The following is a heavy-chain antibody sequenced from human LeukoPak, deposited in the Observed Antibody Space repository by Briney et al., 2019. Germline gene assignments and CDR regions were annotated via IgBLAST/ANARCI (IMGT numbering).Heavy chain of an antibody. CDR3: AREGYSYGYSPYFDY. D-gene: IGHD5-18*01. CDR2: IYYSGST. CDR1: GGSISSYY. V-gene: IGHV4-59*12. Sequence: SETLSLTCTVSGGSISSYYWSWIRQPPGKGLEWIGYIYYSGSTNYNPSLKSRVTISVDTSKNQFSLKLSSVTAADTAVYYCAREGYSYGYSPYFDYWGQGTLVTVSS. J-gene: IGHJ4*02.